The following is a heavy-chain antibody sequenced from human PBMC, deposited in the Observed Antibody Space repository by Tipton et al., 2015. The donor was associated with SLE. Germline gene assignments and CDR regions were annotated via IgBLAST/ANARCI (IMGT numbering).Heavy chain of an antibody. J-gene: IGHJ4*02. CDR1: GGSISSSSYY. CDR2: IYYSGST. Sequence: TLSLTCTVSGGSISSSSYYWGWIRQPPGKGLEWIGSIYYSGSTYYNPSLKSRVTISVDTSKNQFSLNLRSVTAADTAMYYCARSNGNVGRFDYWGQGTLVTVSS. V-gene: IGHV4-39*07. D-gene: IGHD4-23*01. CDR3: ARSNGNVGRFDY.